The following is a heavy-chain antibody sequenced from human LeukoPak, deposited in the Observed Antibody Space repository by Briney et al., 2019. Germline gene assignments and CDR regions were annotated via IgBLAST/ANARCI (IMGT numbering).Heavy chain of an antibody. Sequence: SETLSLTCTVSGGSISSHYWSWIRQPAGKGLEWIGRIYASGSANSNPSLKSRVTMSVDTSKNQFSLKLSSVTAADTAVYYCARGPPPDFDYWGQGTLVTVSS. CDR2: IYASGSA. J-gene: IGHJ4*02. V-gene: IGHV4-4*07. CDR3: ARGPPPDFDY. CDR1: GGSISSHY.